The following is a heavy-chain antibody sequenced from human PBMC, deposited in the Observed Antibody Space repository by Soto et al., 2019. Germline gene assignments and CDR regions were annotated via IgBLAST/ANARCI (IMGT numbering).Heavy chain of an antibody. CDR2: INPNSGGT. CDR1: GYTFTGYY. D-gene: IGHD5-18*01. V-gene: IGHV1-2*02. Sequence: ASVNVSCKASGYTFTGYYMHWVRQAPGQGLEWMGWINPNSGGTNYAQKFQGRVTMTRDTSISTAYMELSRLRSDDTAVYYCASPGTAMVFPLVAGDLDYWGQGTLVTVSS. CDR3: ASPGTAMVFPLVAGDLDY. J-gene: IGHJ4*02.